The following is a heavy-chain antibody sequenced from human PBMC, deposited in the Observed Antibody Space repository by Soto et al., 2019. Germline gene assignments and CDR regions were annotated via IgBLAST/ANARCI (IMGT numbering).Heavy chain of an antibody. Sequence: QVQLQESGPGLVRPSQTLSLTCTVSGGSITSGFHYWSWIRQHPGKGLEWIGYIFYSGSTHYNPSLKSRVSISVDTSKNQFSLKLSSVTAADTAVYYCARESLERGWFDPWGQGTLVTVSS. CDR1: GGSITSGFHY. V-gene: IGHV4-31*03. J-gene: IGHJ5*02. CDR2: IFYSGST. CDR3: ARESLERGWFDP. D-gene: IGHD1-1*01.